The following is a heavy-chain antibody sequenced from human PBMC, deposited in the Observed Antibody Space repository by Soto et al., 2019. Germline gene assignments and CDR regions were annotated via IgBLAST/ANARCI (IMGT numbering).Heavy chain of an antibody. D-gene: IGHD2-15*01. Sequence: QVQLVESGGGVVQPGRSLRLSCTASGFTFSNYSMHWVRQAPGKGLEWVAVTSYDGSNRYYADSVEGRFTISRDNSKNTLDVEMNSLRTEETAIYYCARDQKSGDCSVGSCHYCYGMGVWGQGTTVTVSS. J-gene: IGHJ6*02. CDR2: TSYDGSNR. CDR3: ARDQKSGDCSVGSCHYCYGMGV. CDR1: GFTFSNYS. V-gene: IGHV3-30-3*01.